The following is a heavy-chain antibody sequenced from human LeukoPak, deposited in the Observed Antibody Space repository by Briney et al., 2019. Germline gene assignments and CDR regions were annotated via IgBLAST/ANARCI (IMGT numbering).Heavy chain of an antibody. CDR1: GGSISSYY. V-gene: IGHV4-59*01. D-gene: IGHD3-22*01. CDR3: ARHYYDSSGYAVDAFDV. J-gene: IGHJ3*01. Sequence: PSETLSLTCTVSGGSISSYYWSWIRQPPGKGLEWIGYIYYSGSTNYNPSLKSRVTISVDTSKTQFSLKLSSVTAADTAVYYCARHYYDSSGYAVDAFDVWGQGTMVTVSS. CDR2: IYYSGST.